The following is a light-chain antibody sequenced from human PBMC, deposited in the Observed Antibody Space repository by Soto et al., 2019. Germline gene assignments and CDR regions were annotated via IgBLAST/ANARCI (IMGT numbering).Light chain of an antibody. CDR1: QSVSRNY. V-gene: IGKV3-20*01. J-gene: IGKJ4*01. Sequence: EIVLTQSPGTLSLSPGERATLSCRASQSVSRNYLVWYQQKPGQAPRLLIYAASSRATGIPDRFSGSVSGTDFTLTISRLEPEDFAVYYCQQYGSSPLTFGGGTKVEIK. CDR2: AAS. CDR3: QQYGSSPLT.